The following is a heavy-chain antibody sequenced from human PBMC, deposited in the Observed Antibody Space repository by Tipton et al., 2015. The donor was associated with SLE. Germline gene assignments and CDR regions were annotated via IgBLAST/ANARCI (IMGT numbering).Heavy chain of an antibody. D-gene: IGHD7-27*01. Sequence: SLRLSCAASGFTFSSYAMHWVRQAPGKGLEWVAVISYDGSNKYYADSVKGRFTISRDNSKNTLYLQMTSLRADDTALYYCAKWKRFNWASGDAFDLWGPGTMVTVSS. CDR3: AKWKRFNWASGDAFDL. CDR1: GFTFSSYA. CDR2: ISYDGSNK. V-gene: IGHV3-30*04. J-gene: IGHJ3*01.